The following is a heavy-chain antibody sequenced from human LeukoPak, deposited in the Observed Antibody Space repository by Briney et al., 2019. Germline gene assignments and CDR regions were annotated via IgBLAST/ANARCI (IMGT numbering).Heavy chain of an antibody. J-gene: IGHJ4*02. D-gene: IGHD3-16*01. CDR3: ARSYGGYYFDY. Sequence: SETLSVTCTVSGGSISGYYWSWIRQPPGKELEWIGYMYYNGLSDYNPSLKSRVTISLDTSKNQFSLRLNSATAADTAVYYCARSYGGYYFDYWGQGTLVPVSS. CDR2: MYYNGLS. CDR1: GGSISGYY. V-gene: IGHV4-59*01.